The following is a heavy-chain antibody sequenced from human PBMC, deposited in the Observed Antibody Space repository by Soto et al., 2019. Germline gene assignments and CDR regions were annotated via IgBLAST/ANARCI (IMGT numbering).Heavy chain of an antibody. D-gene: IGHD5-18*01. CDR1: GYSFVSYW. J-gene: IGHJ4*02. V-gene: IGHV5-51*01. CDR2: IYPGDSDT. Sequence: GESLKISCKGSGYSFVSYWIAWVRQMPGKGLEWMGSIYPGDSDTTYGPSIQCQVTISADKSSTTVYLQWNTLKASDTAMYYCAKTDGYEVEYWGQGTQVTVSS. CDR3: AKTDGYEVEY.